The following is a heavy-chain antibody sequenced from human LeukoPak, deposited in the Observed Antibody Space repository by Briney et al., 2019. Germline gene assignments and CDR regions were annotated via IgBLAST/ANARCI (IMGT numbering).Heavy chain of an antibody. J-gene: IGHJ4*02. CDR3: ARGLSLGELYIWVY. D-gene: IGHD3-16*01. CDR2: INPNSGGT. V-gene: IGHV1-2*02. CDR1: GYTFTVYY. Sequence: ASVKVSCKASGYTFTVYYMHWVRQAPGQGLEWMGWINPNSGGTNYAQKFQGRVTMTRDTSISTAYMELSRLRSDDTAVYYCARGLSLGELYIWVYWGQGTLVTVSS.